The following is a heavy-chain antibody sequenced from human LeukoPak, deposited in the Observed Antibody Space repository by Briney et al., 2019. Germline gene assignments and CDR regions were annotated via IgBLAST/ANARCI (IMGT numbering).Heavy chain of an antibody. CDR1: GGSISSGDYY. CDR2: IYYSGST. CDR3: ARDRTGVYSDY. V-gene: IGHV4-30-4*08. D-gene: IGHD7-27*01. Sequence: SETLSLTXTVSGGSISSGDYYWSWIRQPPGKGLEWIGYIYYSGSTYYNPSLKSRVTISVDTSKNQFSLKLSSVTAADTAVSYCARDRTGVYSDYWGQGTLVTVSS. J-gene: IGHJ4*02.